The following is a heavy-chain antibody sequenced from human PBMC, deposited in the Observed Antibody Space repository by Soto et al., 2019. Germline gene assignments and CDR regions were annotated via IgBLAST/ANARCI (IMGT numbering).Heavy chain of an antibody. Sequence: GEPMKISCKAAEDIFIDYWIGWVRQMPGKGLEWMGIVYTRDSDTRYSPSFQGQVTISADRSTGTAFLQWRRLRASDTARYYWASPPLDVYSLPLNSWGQGPLVTSPQ. J-gene: IGHJ5*02. CDR1: EDIFIDYW. V-gene: IGHV5-51*01. D-gene: IGHD2-15*01. CDR3: ASPPLDVYSLPLNS. CDR2: VYTRDSDT.